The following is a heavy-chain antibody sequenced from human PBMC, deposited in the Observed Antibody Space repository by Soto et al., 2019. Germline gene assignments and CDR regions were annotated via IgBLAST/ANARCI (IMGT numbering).Heavy chain of an antibody. CDR1: GFTFSSYA. CDR3: AKEGCSSTSCYGDY. Sequence: PGGSLRLSCAASGFTFSSYAMSWVRQAPGKGLEWVSAISGSGGSTYYADSVKGRFTISRDNSKNTLYLQMNSLGAEDTAVYYCAKEGCSSTSCYGDYWGQGTLVTVSS. CDR2: ISGSGGST. V-gene: IGHV3-23*01. D-gene: IGHD2-2*01. J-gene: IGHJ4*02.